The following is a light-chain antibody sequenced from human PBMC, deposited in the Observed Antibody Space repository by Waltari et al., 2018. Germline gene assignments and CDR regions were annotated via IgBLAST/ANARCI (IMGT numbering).Light chain of an antibody. CDR3: NSYTSSSTLV. Sequence: QSALTQPASVSGSPGHSITISCTGTSSDVGGYDYVSWYQQHPGKAPKLMIYDVSNLPTGVSNGCSGSKSGNTASLTISGLQAEDEADYFCNSYTSSSTLVFGGGTKLTVL. CDR2: DVS. J-gene: IGLJ2*01. CDR1: SSDVGGYDY. V-gene: IGLV2-14*03.